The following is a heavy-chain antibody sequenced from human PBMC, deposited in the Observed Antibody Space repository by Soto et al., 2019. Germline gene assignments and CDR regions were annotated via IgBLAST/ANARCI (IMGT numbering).Heavy chain of an antibody. Sequence: LRLSCIASGFTFGDYAVSWFRQAPGKGLEWVGIIKTKTYDETTEYAASVKGRFTISRDDSKSIAYLQMNSLKTEDTAMYYCTRGSLGYSYSPYFYYAMDVWGQGT. V-gene: IGHV3-49*03. CDR1: GFTFGDYA. D-gene: IGHD5-18*01. J-gene: IGHJ6*02. CDR3: TRGSLGYSYSPYFYYAMDV. CDR2: IKTKTYDETT.